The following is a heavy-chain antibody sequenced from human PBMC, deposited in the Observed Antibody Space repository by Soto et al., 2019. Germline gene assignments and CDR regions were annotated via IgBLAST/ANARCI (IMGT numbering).Heavy chain of an antibody. J-gene: IGHJ4*02. D-gene: IGHD3-22*01. Sequence: SVKVSCKASGGTFSSYAISWVRQAPGQGLEWMGGIIPIFGTANYAQKFQGRVTITVDKSTSTAYMELSSLRSEETAVYYCARTYYYDSSGYYRGPYYFDYWGQGTLLTVSS. V-gene: IGHV1-69*06. CDR1: GGTFSSYA. CDR2: IIPIFGTA. CDR3: ARTYYYDSSGYYRGPYYFDY.